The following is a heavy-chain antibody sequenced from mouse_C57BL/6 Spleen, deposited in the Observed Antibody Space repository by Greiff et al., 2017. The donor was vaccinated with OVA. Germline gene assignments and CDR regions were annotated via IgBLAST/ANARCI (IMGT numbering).Heavy chain of an antibody. CDR1: GYAFTNYL. D-gene: IGHD2-4*01. Sequence: VQLQQSGAELVRPGTSVKVSCKASGYAFTNYLIEWVKQRPGQGLEWIGVINPGSGGTNYSEKFKGKATLTADKSSSTAYMQLSSLTSEDAAVYFCGREGGYDYEAWFAYWGQGTLVTVSA. V-gene: IGHV1-54*01. CDR3: GREGGYDYEAWFAY. J-gene: IGHJ3*01. CDR2: INPGSGGT.